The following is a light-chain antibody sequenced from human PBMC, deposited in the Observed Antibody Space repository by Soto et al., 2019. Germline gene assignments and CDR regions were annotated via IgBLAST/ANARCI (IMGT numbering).Light chain of an antibody. CDR2: VNS. Sequence: QSVLTQPPSVSGAPGQRVTISCTGSSSNIGAGYDVHWYQQLPGTAPKLLIYVNSNRPSGVPDRFSGSKSGTSASLAITGLLAEDEADYYCQSYDGSLSAVVFGGGTKLTVL. CDR3: QSYDGSLSAVV. J-gene: IGLJ2*01. V-gene: IGLV1-40*01. CDR1: SSNIGAGYD.